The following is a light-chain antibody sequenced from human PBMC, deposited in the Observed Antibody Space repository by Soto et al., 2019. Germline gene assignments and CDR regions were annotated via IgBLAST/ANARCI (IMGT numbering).Light chain of an antibody. V-gene: IGLV1-44*01. CDR3: QAYDGRLSGVL. CDR1: SSNIGSSS. Sequence: QSVLTQPPSASGTSGQRVTISCSGSSSNIGSSSVNWFQQDPGTAPKLLIYYTDQRPSGVPDRFSGSKSGTSASLAITGLQAEDEADYYCQAYDGRLSGVLFGGGTKLTVL. J-gene: IGLJ2*01. CDR2: YTD.